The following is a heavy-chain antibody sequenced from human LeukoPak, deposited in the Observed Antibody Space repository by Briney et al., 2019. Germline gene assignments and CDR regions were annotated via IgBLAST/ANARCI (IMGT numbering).Heavy chain of an antibody. CDR1: GYSFTSYW. CDR2: ICPGDSDT. Sequence: GESLKISCKGSGYSFTSYWIGWVRQMPGKGLEWMGIICPGDSDTRYSPSFQGQVTISADKSISTAYLQWSSLKASDTAMYYCARCGRYYDFWSGYPHFDYWGQGTLVTVSS. CDR3: ARCGRYYDFWSGYPHFDY. D-gene: IGHD3-3*01. V-gene: IGHV5-51*01. J-gene: IGHJ4*02.